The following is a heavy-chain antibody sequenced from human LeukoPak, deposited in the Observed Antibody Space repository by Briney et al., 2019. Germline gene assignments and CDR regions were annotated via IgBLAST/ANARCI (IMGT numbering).Heavy chain of an antibody. CDR2: ISSSSSYI. D-gene: IGHD6-19*01. V-gene: IGHV3-21*01. CDR1: GFTFSSYS. Sequence: GESLKISCAASGFTFSSYSMNWVRQAPGKGLEWVSSISSSSSYIYYADSVKGRFTISRDNAKNSLYLQMNSLRAEDTAVYYCARDFGWYGAFDIWGQGTMVTVSS. J-gene: IGHJ3*02. CDR3: ARDFGWYGAFDI.